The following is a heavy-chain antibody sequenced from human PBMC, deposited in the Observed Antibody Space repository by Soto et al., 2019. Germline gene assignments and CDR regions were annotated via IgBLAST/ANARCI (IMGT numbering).Heavy chain of an antibody. V-gene: IGHV1-69*02. CDR1: GGTFSSYT. D-gene: IGHD3-16*02. J-gene: IGHJ4*02. Sequence: QVQLVQSGAEVKKPGSSVKVSCKACGGTFSSYTISWVRQAPGQGLEWMGRIIPILGIANYAQKFQGRVTITADKPTSTADMELSSLRSEDTDVYYRARLHLGELSFTDYWGKGTLVTVSS. CDR3: ARLHLGELSFTDY. CDR2: IIPILGIA.